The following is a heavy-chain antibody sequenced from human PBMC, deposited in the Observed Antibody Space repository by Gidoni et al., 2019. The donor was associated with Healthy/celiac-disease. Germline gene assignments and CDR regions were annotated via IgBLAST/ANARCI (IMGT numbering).Heavy chain of an antibody. CDR1: GGSSSSSSYY. J-gene: IGHJ5*02. V-gene: IGHV4-39*01. CDR3: ARLGSSGWFDP. D-gene: IGHD6-6*01. CDR2: IYYRGST. Sequence: QLQLQESGPGLVKPSETLSLTCTVSGGSSSSSSYYWGWIRQPPGKGLEWIGSIYYRGSTYYNPSSKSRVTISVDTSKNQFALKLSAVTAADTAVYYCARLGSSGWFDPWGQGTLVTVSS.